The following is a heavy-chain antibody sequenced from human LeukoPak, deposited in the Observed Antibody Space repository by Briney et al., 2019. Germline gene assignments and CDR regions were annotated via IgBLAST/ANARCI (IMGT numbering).Heavy chain of an antibody. Sequence: ASVKVSCKASGYTFTSYAMHWVRQAPGQRLEWMGWINAGNGNTKYSQKFQGRVTITRDTSASTAYMELSSLRSEDTAVYYCASTYGDYEIYYYGMDVWGQGTTVTVSS. CDR1: GYTFTSYA. CDR3: ASTYGDYEIYYYGMDV. CDR2: INAGNGNT. V-gene: IGHV1-3*01. D-gene: IGHD4-17*01. J-gene: IGHJ6*02.